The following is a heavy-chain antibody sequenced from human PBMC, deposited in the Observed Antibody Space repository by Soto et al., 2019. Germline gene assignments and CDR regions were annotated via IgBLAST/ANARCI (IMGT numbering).Heavy chain of an antibody. CDR3: VKYYFDSSGYYGLNAFDI. Sequence: PGGSLRLSCLASRFTFSTYAMHWVRQAPGKGLEYVSTISSNGGSTYYADSVKGRFTISRDNSKNTLYLQMSSLRAEDTAVYYCVKYYFDSSGYYGLNAFDIWGQGTMFTVSS. V-gene: IGHV3-64D*06. CDR1: RFTFSTYA. CDR2: ISSNGGST. J-gene: IGHJ3*02. D-gene: IGHD3-22*01.